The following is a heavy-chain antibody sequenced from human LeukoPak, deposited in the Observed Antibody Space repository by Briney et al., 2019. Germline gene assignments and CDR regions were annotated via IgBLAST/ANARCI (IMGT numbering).Heavy chain of an antibody. D-gene: IGHD2-2*01. CDR1: GYTFTSYG. J-gene: IGHJ3*02. Sequence: ASVKVSCKASGYTFTSYGISWVRQAPGQGLEWMGWISAYNGNTNYAQKLQGRVTMTTDTSTSTAYMELRSLRSDDTAVYYCARGPRGIVVVSAFDIWGQGTMVTVSS. CDR2: ISAYNGNT. V-gene: IGHV1-18*01. CDR3: ARGPRGIVVVSAFDI.